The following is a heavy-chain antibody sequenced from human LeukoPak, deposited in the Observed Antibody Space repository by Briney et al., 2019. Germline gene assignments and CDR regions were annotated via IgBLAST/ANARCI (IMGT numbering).Heavy chain of an antibody. Sequence: ESGPTLVNPTQTLTLTCTFSGFSLSTSGVGVGWTRQPPGKALEWLALIYWNDDKRYSPSLKSRLTITKDTSKNQVVLTMTNMDPVDTATYYCAHQYMAAMIVVVPEAFDYWGQGTLVTVSS. CDR2: IYWNDDK. V-gene: IGHV2-5*01. J-gene: IGHJ4*02. CDR3: AHQYMAAMIVVVPEAFDY. D-gene: IGHD3-22*01. CDR1: GFSLSTSGVG.